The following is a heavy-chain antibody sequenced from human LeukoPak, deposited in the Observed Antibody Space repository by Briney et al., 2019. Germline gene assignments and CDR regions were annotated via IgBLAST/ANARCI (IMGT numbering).Heavy chain of an antibody. CDR3: ARVIPSSIAARPIDY. Sequence: PWASVKVSCKASGYTFTSYDINWVRQATGQGLEWMGWMNPNSGNTGYAQKFQGRVTMTRNTSISTVYMELSSLRSEDTAVHYCARVIPSSIAARPIDYWGQGTLVTVSS. CDR2: MNPNSGNT. D-gene: IGHD6-6*01. J-gene: IGHJ4*02. V-gene: IGHV1-8*01. CDR1: GYTFTSYD.